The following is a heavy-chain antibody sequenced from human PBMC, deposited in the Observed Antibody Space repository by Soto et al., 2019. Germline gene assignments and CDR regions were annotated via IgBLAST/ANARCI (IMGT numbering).Heavy chain of an antibody. D-gene: IGHD2-21*01. J-gene: IGHJ3*02. CDR1: GYTLTELS. CDR3: ATICGGDCYKAFDI. Sequence: ASVKVSCKVSGYTLTELSMHWVRQAPGKGLEWMGGFDPEDGETIYAQKFQGRVTMTEDTSTDTAYMELSSLRSEDTAVYYCATICGGDCYKAFDIWGQGTMVTVSS. CDR2: FDPEDGET. V-gene: IGHV1-24*01.